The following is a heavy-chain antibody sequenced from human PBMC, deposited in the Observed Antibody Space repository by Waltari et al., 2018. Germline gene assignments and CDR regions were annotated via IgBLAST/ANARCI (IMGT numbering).Heavy chain of an antibody. CDR3: ARDLKEGGSYKGGLDY. Sequence: QLQLQESGPGLVKPSETLSLTCTVSGGSISSSSYYWGWIRQPPGKGLEWIGSIYYSVSTAYNPSLKSRVTISVDTSKNQFSLKLSSVTAADTAVYYCARDLKEGGSYKGGLDYWGQGTLVTVSS. V-gene: IGHV4-39*07. CDR2: IYYSVST. CDR1: GGSISSSSYY. D-gene: IGHD1-26*01. J-gene: IGHJ4*02.